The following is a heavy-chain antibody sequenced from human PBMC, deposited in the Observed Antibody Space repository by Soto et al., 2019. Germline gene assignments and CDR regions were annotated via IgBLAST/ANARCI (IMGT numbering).Heavy chain of an antibody. Sequence: GSLRLSCAASGFTFSSYEFNWVRQAPGKGLEWISYIGTSETNTYYAGSVKGRFTVSRDNAKNSVYLQMNSLRAEDTAIYYCAREEPNCGGDCFAFWGQGALVTVSS. CDR3: AREEPNCGGDCFAF. CDR1: GFTFSSYE. D-gene: IGHD2-21*01. CDR2: IGTSETNT. J-gene: IGHJ4*02. V-gene: IGHV3-48*03.